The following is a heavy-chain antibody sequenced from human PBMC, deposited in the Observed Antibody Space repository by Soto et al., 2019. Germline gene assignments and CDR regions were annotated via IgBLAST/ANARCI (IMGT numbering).Heavy chain of an antibody. CDR3: AYSSGHARSDY. V-gene: IGHV3-66*01. CDR2: IYSSGGT. CDR1: GFTVSSNY. J-gene: IGHJ4*02. D-gene: IGHD2-15*01. Sequence: GGSLRLSCAASGFTVSSNYMSWVRLAPGRGLEWVSIIYSSGGTYYADSVKDRFTISRDNSRNTLYLQILGLRAEDSAVYYCAYSSGHARSDYWGQGTLVTVSS.